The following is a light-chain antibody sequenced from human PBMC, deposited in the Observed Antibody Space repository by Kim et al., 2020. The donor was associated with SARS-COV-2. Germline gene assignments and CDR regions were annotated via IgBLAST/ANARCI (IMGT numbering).Light chain of an antibody. J-gene: IGKJ1*01. V-gene: IGKV1-27*01. CDR3: QKCDSAPWT. CDR2: AAS. CDR1: QDSSNY. Sequence: ASGGDRVTSTCRASQDSSNYLAWFQLKPGKAPKLLIYAASALQPGVPSRFSGSGSGTDFTLTVTSLQPEDVATYYCQKCDSAPWTFGQGTKVDIK.